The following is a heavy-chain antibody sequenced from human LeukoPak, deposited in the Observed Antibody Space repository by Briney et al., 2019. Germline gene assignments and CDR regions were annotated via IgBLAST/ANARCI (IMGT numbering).Heavy chain of an antibody. D-gene: IGHD4-17*01. CDR3: ARETLTTSRWFGP. CDR2: IYYSGST. V-gene: IGHV4-30-4*01. CDR1: GGSISSANYY. J-gene: IGHJ5*02. Sequence: SETLSLTCTVSGGSISSANYYWSWIRQPPGKGLEWIGYIYYSGSTYYNPSLKSRVTISVDTSKNQLSLKLSSVTAADTAVYYCARETLTTSRWFGPWGQGTLVTVSS.